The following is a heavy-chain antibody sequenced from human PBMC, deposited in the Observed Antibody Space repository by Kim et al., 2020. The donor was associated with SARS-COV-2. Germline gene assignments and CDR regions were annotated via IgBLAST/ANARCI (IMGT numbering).Heavy chain of an antibody. D-gene: IGHD2-15*01. CDR1: GFTFSSYW. V-gene: IGHV3-74*01. J-gene: IGHJ6*02. CDR2: INSDGSIT. CDR3: ARVSRYCSGGSCHQKNYYYYGMDV. Sequence: GGSLRLSCAASGFTFSSYWMHWVRQAPGKGLVWVSRINSDGSITSYADSVKGRFTISRDNAKNTLYLQMNSLRAEDTAVYYCARVSRYCSGGSCHQKNYYYYGMDVWGQGTTVTVSS.